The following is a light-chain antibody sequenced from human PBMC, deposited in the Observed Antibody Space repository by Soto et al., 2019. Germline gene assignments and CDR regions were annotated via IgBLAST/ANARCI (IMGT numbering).Light chain of an antibody. CDR3: CSYAGSYTRV. Sequence: QSVLTQPRSVSGSPGQSVTISCTGTSSDVGGYKYVSWYQQHTGKAPKLMIYDVSKRPSGVPDRFSGSKSGNTASLTISGLQAEDEADYYCCSYAGSYTRVFGGGTELTVL. V-gene: IGLV2-11*01. CDR2: DVS. CDR1: SSDVGGYKY. J-gene: IGLJ3*02.